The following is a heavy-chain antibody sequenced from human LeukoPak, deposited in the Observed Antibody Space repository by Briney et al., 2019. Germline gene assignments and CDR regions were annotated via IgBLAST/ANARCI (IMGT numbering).Heavy chain of an antibody. Sequence: SVKVSCKASGGTFSSYAISWVRQAPGQGLEWMGRIIPILGIANYAQKFQGRVTITADKSTSTAYMELSSLRSEDTAVYYCAREEGPTMVRGVIIGEYFDYWGQGTTVTVSS. CDR1: GGTFSSYA. V-gene: IGHV1-69*04. J-gene: IGHJ4*03. CDR3: AREEGPTMVRGVIIGEYFDY. D-gene: IGHD3-10*01. CDR2: IIPILGIA.